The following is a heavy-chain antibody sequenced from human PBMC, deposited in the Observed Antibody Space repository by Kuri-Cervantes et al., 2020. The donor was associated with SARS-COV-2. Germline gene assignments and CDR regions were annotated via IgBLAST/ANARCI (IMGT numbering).Heavy chain of an antibody. CDR2: ISSSSSTI. CDR3: ARASGYCSGGSCSPYYYYGMGV. V-gene: IGHV3-48*02. D-gene: IGHD2-15*01. Sequence: GGSLRLSCAASGFTFSSYSMNWVRQAPGKGLEWVSYISSSSSTIYYADSVKGRFTISRDNAKNSLYLQMNSLRDEDTAVYYCARASGYCSGGSCSPYYYYGMGVWGQGTTVTVSS. J-gene: IGHJ6*02. CDR1: GFTFSSYS.